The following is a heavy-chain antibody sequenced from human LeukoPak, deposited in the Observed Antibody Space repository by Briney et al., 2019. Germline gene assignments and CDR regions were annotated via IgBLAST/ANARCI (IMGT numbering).Heavy chain of an antibody. CDR1: GFTFCSYA. CDR3: AKEGQGSSSWYVNSGNFDY. Sequence: PGGSLRLSCAASGFTFCSYAMSWVRPAPGKGVEWGSAISGSGGSTYYADSVKGRFTISRDNSKNTLYLQMNSLRAEDTAVYYCAKEGQGSSSWYVNSGNFDYWGQGTLVTVSS. D-gene: IGHD6-13*01. J-gene: IGHJ4*02. V-gene: IGHV3-23*01. CDR2: ISGSGGST.